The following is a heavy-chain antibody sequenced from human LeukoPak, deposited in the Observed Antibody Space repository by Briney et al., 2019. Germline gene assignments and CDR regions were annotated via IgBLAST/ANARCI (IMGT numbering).Heavy chain of an antibody. CDR1: GFTFSSYS. CDR2: ISSSSSYI. J-gene: IGHJ6*02. D-gene: IGHD3-3*01. CDR3: AKDFWNGMDV. V-gene: IGHV3-21*04. Sequence: KPGGSLRLSCAASGFTFSSYSMNWVRQAPGKGLEWVSSISSSSSYIYYADSVKGRFTISRDNAKNSLYLQMNSLRAEDTALYYCAKDFWNGMDVWGQGTTVTVSS.